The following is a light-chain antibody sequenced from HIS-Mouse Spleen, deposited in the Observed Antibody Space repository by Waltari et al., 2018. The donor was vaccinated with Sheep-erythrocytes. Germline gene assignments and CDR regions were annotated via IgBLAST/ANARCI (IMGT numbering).Light chain of an antibody. J-gene: IGKJ2*01. CDR3: MQALQTPVSLNGYT. CDR1: QGISSW. V-gene: IGKV1-12*01. Sequence: DIQMTQSPSSVSASVGDRVTITCRASQGISSWLAWYQQKPGKAPKLLIYAASSLQSGVPSRFSGSGSGTDFTLKISRVEAEDVGVYYCMQALQTPVSLNGYTFGQGTKLEIK. CDR2: AAS.